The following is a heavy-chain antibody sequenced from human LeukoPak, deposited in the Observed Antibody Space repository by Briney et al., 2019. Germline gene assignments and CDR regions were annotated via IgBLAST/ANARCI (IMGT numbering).Heavy chain of an antibody. D-gene: IGHD3-9*01. V-gene: IGHV3-23*01. CDR1: GFTFSNYA. Sequence: GGSLRLSCAASGFTFSNYAMSWVRQAPGKGLEWVSAITGSGGNTYYADSVKGRFTTSRDNSKNTVFLQMNSLRAEDTAVYYCAKWGDYDVLTGYYASNYWGQGTLVTVSS. J-gene: IGHJ4*02. CDR3: AKWGDYDVLTGYYASNY. CDR2: ITGSGGNT.